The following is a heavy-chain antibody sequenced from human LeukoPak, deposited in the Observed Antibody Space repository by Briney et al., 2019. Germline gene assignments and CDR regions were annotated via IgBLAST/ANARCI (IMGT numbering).Heavy chain of an antibody. CDR1: GYTFTSYY. D-gene: IGHD6-19*01. J-gene: IGHJ4*02. V-gene: IGHV1-2*02. CDR3: ARDGAVAGIRDFDY. CDR2: INPNSGGT. Sequence: ASVKVSCKASGYTFTSYYMHWVRQAPGQGLEWMGWINPNSGGTNYAQKFQGRVTMTRDTSTSTAYMELRSLRSDDTAVYYCARDGAVAGIRDFDYWGQGTLVTVSS.